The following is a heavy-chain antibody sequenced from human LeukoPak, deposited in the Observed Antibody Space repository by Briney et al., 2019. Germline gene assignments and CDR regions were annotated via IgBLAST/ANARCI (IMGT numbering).Heavy chain of an antibody. Sequence: GGSLRLSCAASGFTFDDYAMHWVRQAPGKSLEWVALIRGDGGTTYYADSVKGRFTISRDNSKNSLYLQMNSLRTEDAALYYCAKAPYCGGDCYYGNWFDPWGQGTLVTVSS. D-gene: IGHD2-21*02. V-gene: IGHV3-43*02. CDR1: GFTFDDYA. CDR3: AKAPYCGGDCYYGNWFDP. CDR2: IRGDGGTT. J-gene: IGHJ5*02.